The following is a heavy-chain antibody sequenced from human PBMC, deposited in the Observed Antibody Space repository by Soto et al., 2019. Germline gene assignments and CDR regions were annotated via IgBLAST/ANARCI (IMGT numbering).Heavy chain of an antibody. CDR1: GGTFSSYA. CDR3: ARTTDLWSGYSVPVGFDP. J-gene: IGHJ5*02. Sequence: SVKVSCKASGGTFSSYAISWVRQAPGQGLEWMGGIIPIFGTANYAQKFQGRVTITADESTSTAYMELSSLRSEDTAVYYCARTTDLWSGYSVPVGFDPWGQGTLVTVSS. D-gene: IGHD3-3*01. V-gene: IGHV1-69*13. CDR2: IIPIFGTA.